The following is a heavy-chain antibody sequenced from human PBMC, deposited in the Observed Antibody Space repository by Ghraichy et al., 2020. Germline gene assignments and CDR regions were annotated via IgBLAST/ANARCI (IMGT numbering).Heavy chain of an antibody. V-gene: IGHV3-30*18. Sequence: LNISCAASGFTFSSYGMHWVRQAPGKGLEWVAVISYDGSNKYYADSVKGRFTISRDNSKNTLYLQINSLRAEDTAVHYCAKDDFDYWGQGTLVTVSS. J-gene: IGHJ4*02. CDR3: AKDDFDY. CDR1: GFTFSSYG. CDR2: ISYDGSNK.